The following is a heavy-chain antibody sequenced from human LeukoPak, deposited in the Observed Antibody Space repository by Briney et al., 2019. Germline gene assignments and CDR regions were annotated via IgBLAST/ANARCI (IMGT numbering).Heavy chain of an antibody. CDR1: GGSISSYY. CDR2: IYTSGST. CDR3: ARALHLRGAAVAGPNWFDP. V-gene: IGHV4-4*07. J-gene: IGHJ5*02. Sequence: SETLSLTCTVSGGSISSYYWSWIRQPAGKGLEWIGRIYTSGSTNYNPSLKSRVTMSVDTSKNQFSLKLSSVTAADTAVYYCARALHLRGAAVAGPNWFDPWSQGTLVTVSS. D-gene: IGHD6-19*01.